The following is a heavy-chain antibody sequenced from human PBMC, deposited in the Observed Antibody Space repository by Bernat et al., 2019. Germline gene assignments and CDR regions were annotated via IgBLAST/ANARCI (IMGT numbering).Heavy chain of an antibody. CDR3: AKAEGDSSGVDY. D-gene: IGHD6-19*01. V-gene: IGHV3-30*18. Sequence: QVQLVESGGGVVQPGRSLRLSCAASGFTFSSYGMHWVRQAPGKGLEWVAVISYDGSNKDYADSVKGRFTSSGDNSKNTPYLQMNSLRAEDTAVYYCAKAEGDSSGVDYWGQGTLVTVSS. CDR2: ISYDGSNK. J-gene: IGHJ4*02. CDR1: GFTFSSYG.